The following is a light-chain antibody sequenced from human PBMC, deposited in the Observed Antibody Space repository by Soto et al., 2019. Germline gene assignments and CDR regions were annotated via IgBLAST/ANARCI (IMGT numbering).Light chain of an antibody. V-gene: IGKV1-27*01. J-gene: IGKJ3*01. CDR2: DAS. CDR1: QGINHY. Sequence: DIQMTQSPPSLSASVGDRVTISCRASQGINHYLAWYQQKPGQAPKVLIYDASTLQSGVPSRCSGSGSGTDYTLTISRLQPEDVATYYCHKHTGVPPVTFGPGTKVGV. CDR3: HKHTGVPPVT.